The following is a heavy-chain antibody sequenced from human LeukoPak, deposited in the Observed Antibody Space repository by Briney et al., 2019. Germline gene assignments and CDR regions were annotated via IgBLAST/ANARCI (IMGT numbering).Heavy chain of an antibody. V-gene: IGHV3-30*02. D-gene: IGHD2-2*02. J-gene: IGHJ6*03. CDR3: AKAGRYCSSTSCYNYYYYMDV. Sequence: GGSLRLSCAASGFTFSSYGMHWVRQAPGKGLEWVAFIRYDGSNKYYADSVKGRFTISRDNSKNTLYLQMNSLRAEDTAVYYCAKAGRYCSSTSCYNYYYYMDVWGKGTTVTVSS. CDR1: GFTFSSYG. CDR2: IRYDGSNK.